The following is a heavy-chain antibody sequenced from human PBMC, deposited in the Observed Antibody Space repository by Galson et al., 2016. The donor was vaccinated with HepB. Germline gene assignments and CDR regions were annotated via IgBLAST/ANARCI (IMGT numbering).Heavy chain of an antibody. CDR1: GFTFSSNW. V-gene: IGHV3-74*01. D-gene: IGHD2-15*01. CDR2: ITYDASGT. Sequence: SLRLSCAASGFTFSSNWMHWVRQAPGKGLMWVSRITYDASGTSYADSVKGRFTISRDNAKNTLYLQMNSLRAEDTAVYYCTRGLGYCSGGSCHSLDYWGQGVLVTVSS. CDR3: TRGLGYCSGGSCHSLDY. J-gene: IGHJ4*02.